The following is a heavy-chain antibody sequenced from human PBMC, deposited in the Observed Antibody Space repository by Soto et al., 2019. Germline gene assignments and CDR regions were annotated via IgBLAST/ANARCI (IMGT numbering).Heavy chain of an antibody. CDR2: INHSGST. V-gene: IGHV4-34*01. J-gene: IGHJ4*02. CDR1: GGSSSGYY. CDR3: ARGLLVGGAEGGLFDY. D-gene: IGHD1-26*01. Sequence: QVQLQQWGAGLLKPSETLSLTCAVYGGSSSGYYWSWIRQPPGKGLEWIGEINHSGSTNYNPSLKSRVTISVDTSKNQFSLKLSSVTAADTAVYYCARGLLVGGAEGGLFDYWGQGTLVTVSS.